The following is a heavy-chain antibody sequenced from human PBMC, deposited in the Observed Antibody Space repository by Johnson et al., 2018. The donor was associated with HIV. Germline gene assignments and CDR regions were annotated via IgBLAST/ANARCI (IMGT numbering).Heavy chain of an antibody. CDR1: GFTFSDYY. CDR3: TTDSEGHVFDI. CDR2: IKSEADGGTT. J-gene: IGHJ3*02. Sequence: EVQLVESGGGLVKPGGSLRLSCAASGFTFSDYYMSWIRQAPGKGLEWVGRIKSEADGGTTDYGAPVKGRFTISRDDSKNRLYLQMNSLKSEDTAVYYCTTDSEGHVFDIWGQGTMVTVSS. V-gene: IGHV3-15*01.